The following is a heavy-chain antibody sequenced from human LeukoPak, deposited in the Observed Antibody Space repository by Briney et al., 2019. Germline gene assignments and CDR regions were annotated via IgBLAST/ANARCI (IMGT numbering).Heavy chain of an antibody. D-gene: IGHD6-19*01. J-gene: IGHJ4*02. V-gene: IGHV4-34*01. Sequence: PSETLSLTCAVYGGSFSGYYWSWIRQPPGKGLEWIGEINHSGSTNYNPSLKSRVTISVDTSKNQFSLKLSSVAAADTAVYYCARDLFIAVASDVWGQGTLVTVSS. CDR2: INHSGST. CDR3: ARDLFIAVASDV. CDR1: GGSFSGYY.